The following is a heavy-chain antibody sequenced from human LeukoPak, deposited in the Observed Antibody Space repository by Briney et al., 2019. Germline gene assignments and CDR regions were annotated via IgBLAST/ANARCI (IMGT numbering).Heavy chain of an antibody. V-gene: IGHV3-23*01. CDR2: ISGSGGST. Sequence: GGSLRLSCAASGFTFSSSAMSWVRQAPGKGLEWVSGISGSGGSTYYADSVKGRFTISRDNSENTLYLQMNSLRAEDTAVYYCAKVNGSSWYWFDPWGQGTLVTVSS. CDR1: GFTFSSSA. CDR3: AKVNGSSWYWFDP. J-gene: IGHJ5*02. D-gene: IGHD6-13*01.